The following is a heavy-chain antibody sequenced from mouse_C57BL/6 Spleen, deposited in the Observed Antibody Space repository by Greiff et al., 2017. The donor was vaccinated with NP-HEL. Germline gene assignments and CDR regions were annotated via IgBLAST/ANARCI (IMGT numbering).Heavy chain of an antibody. J-gene: IGHJ4*01. D-gene: IGHD1-1*01. V-gene: IGHV1-7*01. CDR1: GYTFTSYW. Sequence: QVQLQQSGAELAKPGASVKLSCKASGYTFTSYWMHWVKQRPGQGLEWIGYINPSSGYTKYNQKFKDKATLTADNSSSTAYMQLSSLTYEDSAVYYCAIYYGSSYGYAMDYWGQGTSVTVSS. CDR3: AIYYGSSYGYAMDY. CDR2: INPSSGYT.